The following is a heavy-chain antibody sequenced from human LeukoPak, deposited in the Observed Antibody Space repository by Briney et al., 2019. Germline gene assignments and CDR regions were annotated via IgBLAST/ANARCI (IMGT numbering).Heavy chain of an antibody. CDR2: IYYSGST. J-gene: IGHJ3*02. CDR1: GGSISSSSYY. Sequence: PSETLSLTCTVSGGSISSSSYYWGWIRQPPGKGLEWIGSIYYSGSTYYNPSLKSRVTISVDTSKNQFSLKLSSVTAADTAVYYCARNTRDGYRGGDAFDIWGQGTMVTVSS. D-gene: IGHD5-24*01. V-gene: IGHV4-39*07. CDR3: ARNTRDGYRGGDAFDI.